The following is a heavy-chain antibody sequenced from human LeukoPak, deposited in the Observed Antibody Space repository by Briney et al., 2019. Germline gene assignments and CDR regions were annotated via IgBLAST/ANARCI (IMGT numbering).Heavy chain of an antibody. CDR2: ISSSSSYI. Sequence: PGGSLRLSCAASGFTFSSYSMNWVRQAPGKGLEWVSSISSSSSYIYDADSVKGRFTISRDNAKNSLYLQMNSLRAKGTAVYYCARYSYGSYWYFDLWGRGTLVTVSS. V-gene: IGHV3-21*01. D-gene: IGHD5-18*01. CDR1: GFTFSSYS. J-gene: IGHJ2*01. CDR3: ARYSYGSYWYFDL.